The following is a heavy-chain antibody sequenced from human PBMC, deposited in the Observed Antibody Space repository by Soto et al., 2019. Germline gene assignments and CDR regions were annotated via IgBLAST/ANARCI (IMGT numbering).Heavy chain of an antibody. Sequence: QVQLQESGPGLVKPSQTLSLTCTVSGGSISSGDYFWSWIRQSPGKGLEGIGYIASIGSTYYNPSLKSRVSVSRDTSKNQFSLKLSSVTTTDTAVYYCARGLVIRPYYYRGMDVWGQGTTVTVSS. CDR3: ARGLVIRPYYYRGMDV. CDR2: IASIGST. CDR1: GGSISSGDYF. V-gene: IGHV4-30-4*01. J-gene: IGHJ6*02. D-gene: IGHD3-9*01.